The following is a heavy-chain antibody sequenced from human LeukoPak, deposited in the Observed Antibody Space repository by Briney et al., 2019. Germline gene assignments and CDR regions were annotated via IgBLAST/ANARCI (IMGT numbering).Heavy chain of an antibody. CDR3: ARNPLRYFDWLSFDY. V-gene: IGHV3-7*05. Sequence: GGSLRLSCAASGFTLSSYWMSWVRQAPGKRRERGANIKQDGREKYNVDTVKGGFTTSRDNAKNSLYLQMNSLRVEDTAVYYCARNPLRYFDWLSFDYWGQGTLVTVSS. D-gene: IGHD3-9*01. J-gene: IGHJ4*02. CDR2: IKQDGREK. CDR1: GFTLSSYW.